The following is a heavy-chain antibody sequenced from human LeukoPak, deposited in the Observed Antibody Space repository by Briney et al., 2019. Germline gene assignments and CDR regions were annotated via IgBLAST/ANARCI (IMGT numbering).Heavy chain of an antibody. CDR2: VYYSGRT. J-gene: IGHJ6*03. V-gene: IGHV4-39*07. CDR1: GGSITSTNYY. D-gene: IGHD3-9*01. CDR3: AKTYYDILTGYGGPYYMDV. Sequence: PSETLSLTCTVSGGSITSTNYYWGWIRQPPGEGLEWIGSVYYSGRTYFNPSLKSRVTISVDTSKNQFSLKLSSVTAADTAVYYCAKTYYDILTGYGGPYYMDVWGKGTTVTVSS.